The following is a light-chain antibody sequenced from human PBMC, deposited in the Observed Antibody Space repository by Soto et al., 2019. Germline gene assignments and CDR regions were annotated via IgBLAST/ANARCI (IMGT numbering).Light chain of an antibody. Sequence: QISQSPSTLSASVGGTVTITCRASQSISGWLAWYQQRPGVAPRLLMYEASTLQSGVPSRFSGSGYGTVFTLTISHLQPDDSATYYCQQYDVYSTFGQGTKVEIK. CDR3: QQYDVYST. V-gene: IGKV1-5*03. CDR2: EAS. J-gene: IGKJ1*01. CDR1: QSISGW.